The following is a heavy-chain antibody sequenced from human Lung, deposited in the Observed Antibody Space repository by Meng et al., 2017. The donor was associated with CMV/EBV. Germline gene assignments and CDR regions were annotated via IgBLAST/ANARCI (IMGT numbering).Heavy chain of an antibody. D-gene: IGHD6-13*01. CDR3: ARAPSPQQLVFDY. J-gene: IGHJ4*02. CDR1: GNTLTSYG. CDR2: ISAYNGNT. Sequence: QVQLGQAGPEVRKPGAPVKVSCKASGNTLTSYGISWVRQAPGQGLEWMGWISAYNGNTNYAQKLQGRVTMTTDTSTSTAYMELRSLRSDDTAVYYCARAPSPQQLVFDYWGQGTLVTVSS. V-gene: IGHV1-18*01.